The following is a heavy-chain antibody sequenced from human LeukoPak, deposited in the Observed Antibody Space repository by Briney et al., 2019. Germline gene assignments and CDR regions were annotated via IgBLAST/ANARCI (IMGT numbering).Heavy chain of an antibody. CDR2: IYYSGST. V-gene: IGHV4-59*01. D-gene: IGHD1-26*01. CDR1: GGCISSYY. J-gene: IGHJ5*02. CDR3: ARGRSYWDLDRFDP. Sequence: SETLSLTCTVSGGCISSYYWSWIRQPPGKGLEWMGHIYYSGSTNYNPSLKSRVTISVNTSKNQFSLKVSSVTAADTAVYYCARGRSYWDLDRFDPGGQGTLVTVSS.